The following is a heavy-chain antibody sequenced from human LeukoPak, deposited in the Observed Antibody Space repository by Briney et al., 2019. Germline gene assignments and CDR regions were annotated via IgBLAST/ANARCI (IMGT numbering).Heavy chain of an antibody. CDR3: ARHTPMVAATRYYYGMDV. V-gene: IGHV4-59*08. CDR2: IYYSGST. Sequence: SETLSLTCTVSGGSINNYYWSWIRQPPGKGLEWIGYIYYSGSTNYNPSLKSRVTISVDTSKNQFSLKLSSATAADTAVFYCARHTPMVAATRYYYGMDVWGQGTTVTVSS. CDR1: GGSINNYY. J-gene: IGHJ6*02. D-gene: IGHD2-15*01.